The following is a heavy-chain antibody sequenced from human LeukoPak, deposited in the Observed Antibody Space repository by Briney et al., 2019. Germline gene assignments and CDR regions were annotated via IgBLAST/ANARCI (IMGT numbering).Heavy chain of an antibody. CDR3: AREITMVRMDAFDI. Sequence: GASVKVSCKASGYTFTSYGISWVRQAPGQGLEWMGWISAYNGNTNYAQKLQGRVTMTTDTSTSTAYMELRSPRSDDTAVYYCAREITMVRMDAFDIWGQGTMVTVSS. D-gene: IGHD3-10*01. CDR2: ISAYNGNT. V-gene: IGHV1-18*01. J-gene: IGHJ3*02. CDR1: GYTFTSYG.